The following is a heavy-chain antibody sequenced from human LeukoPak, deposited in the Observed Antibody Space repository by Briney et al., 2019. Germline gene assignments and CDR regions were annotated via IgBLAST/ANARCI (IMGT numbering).Heavy chain of an antibody. V-gene: IGHV1-3*01. D-gene: IGHD6-19*01. CDR3: ARAYSSGWQDFDY. Sequence: ASVTVSCKASGYIFTAFAMHWVRQAPGQSLEWMGRINAGNGNTKYSQKFQRRVTIIRDTSASIAYMELSSLRSEDTAVYYCARAYSSGWQDFDYWGQGTLVTVSS. J-gene: IGHJ4*02. CDR2: INAGNGNT. CDR1: GYIFTAFA.